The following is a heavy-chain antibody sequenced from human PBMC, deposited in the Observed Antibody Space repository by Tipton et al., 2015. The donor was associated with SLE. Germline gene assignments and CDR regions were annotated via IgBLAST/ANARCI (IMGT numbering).Heavy chain of an antibody. CDR2: IKQDGSEK. J-gene: IGHJ3*02. D-gene: IGHD3-16*01. CDR1: GGSISSSSYY. CDR3: AREAYVSHAFDI. Sequence: SLRLSCTVSGGSISSSSYYWGWIRQPPGKGLEWVANIKQDGSEKYYVDSVKGRFTISRDNAKNSLYLQMNSLRAEDTAVYYCAREAYVSHAFDIWGQGTMVTVSS. V-gene: IGHV3-7*01.